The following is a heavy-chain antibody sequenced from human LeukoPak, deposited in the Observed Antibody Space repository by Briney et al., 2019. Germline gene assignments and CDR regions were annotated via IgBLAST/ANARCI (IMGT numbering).Heavy chain of an antibody. Sequence: SETLSLTCAVYGGSFSGYYWSWIRQPPGKGLEWNGEINHSGSTNYNPSLKSRVTISVDTSKNQLYLKLNSVTAADTAVYYCARDSRGYYDSSGYFDHWGQGTLVTVSS. CDR3: ARDSRGYYDSSGYFDH. D-gene: IGHD3-22*01. V-gene: IGHV4-34*01. CDR2: INHSGST. CDR1: GGSFSGYY. J-gene: IGHJ4*02.